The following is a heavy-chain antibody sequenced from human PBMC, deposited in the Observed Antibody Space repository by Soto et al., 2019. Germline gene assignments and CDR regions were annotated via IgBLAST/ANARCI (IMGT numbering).Heavy chain of an antibody. CDR1: GFTFSSYS. V-gene: IGHV3-21*01. Sequence: LRLSCAASGFTFSSYSMNWVRQAPGKGLEWVSSISSSSSYIYYADSVKGRFTISRDNAKNSLYLQMNSLRAEDTAVYYCARGLDVKYCSSTSCYGGFDYWGQGTLVTVPS. CDR3: ARGLDVKYCSSTSCYGGFDY. J-gene: IGHJ4*02. D-gene: IGHD2-2*01. CDR2: ISSSSSYI.